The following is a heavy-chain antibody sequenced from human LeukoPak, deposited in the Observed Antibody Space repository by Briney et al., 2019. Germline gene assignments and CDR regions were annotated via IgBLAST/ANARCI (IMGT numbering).Heavy chain of an antibody. V-gene: IGHV3-21*01. CDR1: GFTFSSYS. Sequence: GGSLRLSCAASGFTFSSYSMNCVRQAPGKGLEWVSSISSSSSYIYYADSVKGRFTISRDNAKNSLYLQMNSLRAEDTAVYYCARDPLYCSSTSCFFDYWGQGTLVTVSS. CDR3: ARDPLYCSSTSCFFDY. D-gene: IGHD2-2*01. CDR2: ISSSSSYI. J-gene: IGHJ4*02.